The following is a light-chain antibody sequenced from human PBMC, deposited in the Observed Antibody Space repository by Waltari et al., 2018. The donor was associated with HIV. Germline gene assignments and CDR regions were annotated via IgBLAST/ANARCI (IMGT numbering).Light chain of an antibody. J-gene: IGKJ2*03. Sequence: DIQMTQSPSTLSASVGDRVTITCRASQTSSNWLAWYQQKPGKAPKLLIYRASSLESGVPSRFSGSGSGTEFTLTSSILQPDDFATYYCQQYNSYSPSFGQGTKLDIK. CDR3: QQYNSYSPS. CDR1: QTSSNW. CDR2: RAS. V-gene: IGKV1-5*03.